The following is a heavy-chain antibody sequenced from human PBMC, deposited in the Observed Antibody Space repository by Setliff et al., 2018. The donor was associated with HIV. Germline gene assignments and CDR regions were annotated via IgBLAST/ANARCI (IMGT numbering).Heavy chain of an antibody. V-gene: IGHV1-3*01. CDR2: INAGNGNR. Sequence: ASVKVSCKSSGYTFTDYFIHWVRQAPGQRPEWMARINAGNGNREYSPKFQGRVTITADTSASTMYMELSSLRSEDTAVYYCARVGNNRLQFFDHWGQGTLVTVSS. CDR1: GYTFTDYF. CDR3: ARVGNNRLQFFDH. J-gene: IGHJ4*02. D-gene: IGHD5-12*01.